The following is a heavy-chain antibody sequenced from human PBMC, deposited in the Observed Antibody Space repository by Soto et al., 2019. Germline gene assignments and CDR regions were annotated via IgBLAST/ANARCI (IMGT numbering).Heavy chain of an antibody. Sequence: QVQLVQSGAEVKKPGSSVKVSCKDSGGTFRSYVTSWVRQAPGQGLEWLGGIIPMYGTTYYAQTFQGRVTISADESTSTAFMELSSLRSEDTAVYYCARIGTLDWIDDYWGQGTLVTVSS. D-gene: IGHD1-1*01. J-gene: IGHJ4*02. CDR3: ARIGTLDWIDDY. V-gene: IGHV1-69*12. CDR1: GGTFRSYV. CDR2: IIPMYGTT.